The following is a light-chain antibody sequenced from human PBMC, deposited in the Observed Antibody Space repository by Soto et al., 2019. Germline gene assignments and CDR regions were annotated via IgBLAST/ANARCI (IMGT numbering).Light chain of an antibody. Sequence: QSVLTQPPSASGSPGQSVTISCTGTSSDVGGYNFVSWYQHHPGEAPHLMFYGVSKRSSGVPDRFSGSKASYAASPIDSGLEAEDDADYYCSSNGGSNIYVFGAGTKVTVL. V-gene: IGLV2-8*01. CDR2: GVS. CDR1: SSDVGGYNF. J-gene: IGLJ1*01. CDR3: SSNGGSNIYV.